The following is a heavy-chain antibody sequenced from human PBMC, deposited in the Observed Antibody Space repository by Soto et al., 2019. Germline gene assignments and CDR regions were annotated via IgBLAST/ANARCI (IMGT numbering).Heavy chain of an antibody. CDR3: ARVAGSSVYWGPHDAFDI. V-gene: IGHV3-21*01. D-gene: IGHD3-22*01. J-gene: IGHJ3*02. Sequence: EVQLVESGGGLVKPGGSLRLSCAASGFTFSSYSMNWVRQAPGKGLEWVSSISSSSSYIYYADSVKGRFTISRDNAKNSLYLQMNSLRVEDTAVYYCARVAGSSVYWGPHDAFDIWGQGTMVTVSS. CDR2: ISSSSSYI. CDR1: GFTFSSYS.